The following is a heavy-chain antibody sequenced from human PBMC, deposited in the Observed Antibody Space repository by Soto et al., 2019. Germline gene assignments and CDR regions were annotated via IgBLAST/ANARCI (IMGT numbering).Heavy chain of an antibody. Sequence: EVQLVESGGGLVQPGGSLRLSCVVSGITFSTYRMHWVRQAPGKGLVWVSHIKSDGTVTHYTDSVRGRFIISRDNAKNTLFLQMNSLRAEDTAVYYCAREKYYFWSGYYLDYWGQGTLVTVSS. J-gene: IGHJ4*02. V-gene: IGHV3-74*01. CDR1: GITFSTYR. D-gene: IGHD3-3*01. CDR3: AREKYYFWSGYYLDY. CDR2: IKSDGTVT.